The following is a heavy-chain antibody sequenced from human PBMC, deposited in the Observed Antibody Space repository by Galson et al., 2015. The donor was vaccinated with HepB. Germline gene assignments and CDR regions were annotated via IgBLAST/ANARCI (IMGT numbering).Heavy chain of an antibody. CDR1: GGTFSSYA. CDR3: AREGTFRGYYYYYYGMDV. Sequence: SVKVSCKASGGTFSSYAISWVRQAPGQGLEWMGGIIPIFGTANYAQKFQGRVTITADESTSTAYVELSSLRSEDTAVYYCAREGTFRGYYYYYYGMDVWGQGTTVTVSS. V-gene: IGHV1-69*13. D-gene: IGHD1-7*01. J-gene: IGHJ6*02. CDR2: IIPIFGTA.